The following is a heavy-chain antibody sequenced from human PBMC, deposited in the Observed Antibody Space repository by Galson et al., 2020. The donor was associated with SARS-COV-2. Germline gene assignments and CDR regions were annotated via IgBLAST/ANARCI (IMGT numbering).Heavy chain of an antibody. CDR3: ANGDYSTFDY. D-gene: IGHD4-17*01. CDR2: IYTSGST. J-gene: IGHJ4*02. Sequence: SETLSLTCTVSGGSISSGSYYWSWIRQPAGKGLEWIGRIYTSGSTNYNPSLKSRVTISVDTSKNQFSLKLSSVTAADTAVYYCANGDYSTFDYWGQGTLVTVSS. CDR1: GGSISSGSYY. V-gene: IGHV4-61*02.